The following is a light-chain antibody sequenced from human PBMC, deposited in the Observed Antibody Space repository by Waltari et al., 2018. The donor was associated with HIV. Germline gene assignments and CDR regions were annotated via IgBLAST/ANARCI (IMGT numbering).Light chain of an antibody. CDR3: QQYNVWPPWT. CDR1: QSVSGN. CDR2: GAS. J-gene: IGKJ1*01. V-gene: IGKV3-15*01. Sequence: DIVMTQSPATLSVSPGERATLSCRASQSVSGNFAWYQQKPGQAPRLLIYGASTRATGIPARFSGSGSGTEFALSISSLQSEDCAVYYCQQYNVWPPWTFGQGTEVEIK.